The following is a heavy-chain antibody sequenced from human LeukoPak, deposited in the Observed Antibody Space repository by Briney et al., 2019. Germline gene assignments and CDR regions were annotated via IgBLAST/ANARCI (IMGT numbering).Heavy chain of an antibody. Sequence: GGSLRLSCAASGFTFSSYGMHWVRQAPGKGLEWVAVISYDGSNKYYADSVKGRFTISRDSAKNSLYLQMNSLRAEDTAVYYCAELGITMIGGVWGKGTTVTISS. J-gene: IGHJ6*04. D-gene: IGHD3-10*02. CDR2: ISYDGSNK. CDR1: GFTFSSYG. V-gene: IGHV3-30*18. CDR3: AELGITMIGGV.